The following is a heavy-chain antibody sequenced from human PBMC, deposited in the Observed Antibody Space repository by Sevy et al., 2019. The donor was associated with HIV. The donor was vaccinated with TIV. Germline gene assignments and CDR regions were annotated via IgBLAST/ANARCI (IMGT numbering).Heavy chain of an antibody. J-gene: IGHJ4*02. CDR2: ISGSGGST. CDR1: GFTFSSYA. V-gene: IGHV3-23*01. CDR3: AKGRIMTMVRGVTTTPFDY. D-gene: IGHD3-10*01. Sequence: GSLRLSCAASGFTFSSYAMSWVRQAPGKGLEWVSAISGSGGSTYYADSVKGRFTISRDNSKNTLYLQMNSLRVEDTAVYYCAKGRIMTMVRGVTTTPFDYWGQGTLVTVSS.